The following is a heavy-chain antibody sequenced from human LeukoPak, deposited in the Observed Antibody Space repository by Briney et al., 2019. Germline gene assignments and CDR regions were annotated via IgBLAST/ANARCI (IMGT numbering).Heavy chain of an antibody. CDR1: GFTVSSNY. V-gene: IGHV3-66*01. CDR2: IYSGGST. Sequence: GGSLRLSCAASGFTVSSNYMSWVRHAPGKGLEWVSVIYSGGSTYYADSVKGRFTISRDNSKNTLYLQMDSLRAEDTAVYYCARVPDSGSFNFDYWGQGTLVTVSS. J-gene: IGHJ4*02. D-gene: IGHD1-26*01. CDR3: ARVPDSGSFNFDY.